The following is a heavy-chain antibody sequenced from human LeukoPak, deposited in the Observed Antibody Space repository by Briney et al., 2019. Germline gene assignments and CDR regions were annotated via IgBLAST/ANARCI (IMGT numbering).Heavy chain of an antibody. V-gene: IGHV3-74*01. Sequence: PGGFLRLSCAASGFTFSSNWMHWVRQAPGKGLVWVSRINEDGSTTNYADSVKGRSTIFRDNAKNTLYLQMNSLRAEDTAVYYCVRDLGGRSGHWGQGTLVTVSS. CDR2: INEDGSTT. J-gene: IGHJ4*02. CDR3: VRDLGGRSGH. CDR1: GFTFSSNW. D-gene: IGHD1-26*01.